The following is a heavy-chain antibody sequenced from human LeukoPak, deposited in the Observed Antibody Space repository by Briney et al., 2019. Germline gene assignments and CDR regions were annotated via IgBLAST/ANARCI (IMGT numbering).Heavy chain of an antibody. D-gene: IGHD3-22*01. CDR2: IYSSGST. Sequence: SETLSLTCTVSGGSISSSYYYWGWIRQPPGKGLEWIGSIYSSGSTYYNPSLKSRVTISVDTSKNQFSLKLTSVTAADTAVYYCARALPLDYYDSSGQFQHWGQGTLVTVSS. CDR1: GGSISSSYYY. J-gene: IGHJ1*01. CDR3: ARALPLDYYDSSGQFQH. V-gene: IGHV4-39*01.